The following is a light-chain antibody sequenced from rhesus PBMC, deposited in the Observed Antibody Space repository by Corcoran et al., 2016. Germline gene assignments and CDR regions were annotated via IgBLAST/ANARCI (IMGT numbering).Light chain of an antibody. Sequence: EIVLTQSPTSMAVSQGERVTISCTASSSVSTSYLHWYPQKPGFPPRLLVYRTSSLASGVPARFSGSGSGTSYTLTISSMEAEDAANYYCQQGNSIPTFGQGTKVEVK. CDR1: SSVSTS. CDR2: RTS. J-gene: IGKJ1*01. V-gene: IGKV3-24*01. CDR3: QQGNSIPT.